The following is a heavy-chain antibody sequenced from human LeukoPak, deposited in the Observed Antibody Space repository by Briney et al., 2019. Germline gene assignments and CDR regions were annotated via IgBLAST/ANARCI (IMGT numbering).Heavy chain of an antibody. CDR3: ARQPIYSYGATGYHFDY. CDR2: ISGSGGST. Sequence: GGSLRLSRAASGFTFSSYAMTWVRQAPGKGLEWVSAISGSGGSTYYADSVKGRFTISRDNSKNMLYLQMNSLRAEDTAVYYCARQPIYSYGATGYHFDYWGQGTLVTVSS. D-gene: IGHD5-18*01. V-gene: IGHV3-23*01. CDR1: GFTFSSYA. J-gene: IGHJ4*02.